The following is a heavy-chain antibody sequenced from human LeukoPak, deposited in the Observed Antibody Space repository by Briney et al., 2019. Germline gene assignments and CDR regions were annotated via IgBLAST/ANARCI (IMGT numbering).Heavy chain of an antibody. D-gene: IGHD4-17*01. CDR3: ARQSLNYGDYGEFDY. CDR2: IYPCDSDT. CDR1: GCLFTSYW. Sequence: GGALQISCRGAGCLFTSYWVGWGRQLAGKGLEWMGVIYPCDSDTRYSPSFQGQLTISADKSIRTAYLQWSSLKASDTAMYYCARQSLNYGDYGEFDYWGQGTLVTVSS. J-gene: IGHJ4*02. V-gene: IGHV5-51*01.